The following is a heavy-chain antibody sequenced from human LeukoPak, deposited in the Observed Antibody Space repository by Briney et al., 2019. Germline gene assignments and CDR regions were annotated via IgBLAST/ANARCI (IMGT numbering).Heavy chain of an antibody. Sequence: SETLSLTCAVSGGSINNYYWSWIRQPPGKGLEWIGYIYDSGSTNYNPSLKSRVTTSVDTSKNQFSPKLSSVTAADTAVYYCARGYGDYGRDWGQGTLVTVSS. J-gene: IGHJ4*02. CDR3: ARGYGDYGRD. D-gene: IGHD4-17*01. CDR1: GGSINNYY. CDR2: IYDSGST. V-gene: IGHV4-59*08.